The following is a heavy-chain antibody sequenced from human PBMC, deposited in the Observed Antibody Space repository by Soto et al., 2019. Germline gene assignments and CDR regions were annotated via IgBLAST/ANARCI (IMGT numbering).Heavy chain of an antibody. D-gene: IGHD3-3*01. CDR2: ISGSSNAI. Sequence: PGESLKISCAASGFTFSTYNMNWVRQAPAKGLEWVSYISGSSNAIYYADSVKGRFTISRDNAKNSLYLQMNSLRAEDTAVYYCARSRIAFFGELIISTFDIWGQGTMVTVSS. CDR3: ARSRIAFFGELIISTFDI. V-gene: IGHV3-48*04. J-gene: IGHJ3*02. CDR1: GFTFSTYN.